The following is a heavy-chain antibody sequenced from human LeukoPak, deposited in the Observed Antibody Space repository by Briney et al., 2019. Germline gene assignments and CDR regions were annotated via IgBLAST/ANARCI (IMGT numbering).Heavy chain of an antibody. Sequence: GGSLRLSCVASGLSLGNTWTSWVRQAPGKGLEWVGRIKTITDGGTADYGSPVKGRFTISRDDSKNTLFLQMNTLKTEDTAVYYCATNRFYKFDYWGQGSLVTVSS. CDR1: GLSLGNTW. V-gene: IGHV3-15*01. J-gene: IGHJ4*02. CDR2: IKTITDGGTA. D-gene: IGHD1-1*01. CDR3: ATNRFYKFDY.